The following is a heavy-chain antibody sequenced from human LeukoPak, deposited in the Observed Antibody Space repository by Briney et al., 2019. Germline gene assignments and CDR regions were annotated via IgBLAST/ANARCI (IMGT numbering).Heavy chain of an antibody. V-gene: IGHV1-69*05. J-gene: IGHJ4*02. D-gene: IGHD2-8*01. CDR2: IIPIFGTA. CDR1: GGTFSSYA. Sequence: SVKVSCKASGGTFSSYAISWVRQAPGQGLEWMGGIIPIFGTANYAQKFQGRVTITTDESTSTAYMELRSLRSDDTAVYYCARGRCTNGVCYTSYFDYWGQGTLVTVSS. CDR3: ARGRCTNGVCYTSYFDY.